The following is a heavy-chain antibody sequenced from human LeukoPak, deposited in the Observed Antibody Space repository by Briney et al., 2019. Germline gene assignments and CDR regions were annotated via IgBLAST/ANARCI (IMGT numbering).Heavy chain of an antibody. J-gene: IGHJ3*02. D-gene: IGHD1-14*01. CDR3: AKASTNVKDAFDI. CDR2: ISGSGGST. V-gene: IGHV3-23*01. CDR1: GFTFSNYW. Sequence: LGGSLRLSCLASGFTFSNYWMNWVRQAPGKGLEWVSAISGSGGSTYYADSVKGRFTISRDNSKNTLYLQMNSLRAEDTAVYYCAKASTNVKDAFDIWGQGTMVTVSS.